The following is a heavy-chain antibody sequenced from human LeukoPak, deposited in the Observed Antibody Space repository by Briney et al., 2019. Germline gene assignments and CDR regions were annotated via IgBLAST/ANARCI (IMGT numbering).Heavy chain of an antibody. CDR1: GFTFSDYY. CDR2: ISSSGSTI. J-gene: IGHJ4*02. D-gene: IGHD3-3*01. V-gene: IGHV3-11*01. Sequence: GGSLRLSCAASGFTFSDYYMSWIRQAPGKGLEWVSYISSSGSTIYYAVPVKGRFTISRDNAKNSLYLQMNSLRAEDTAVYYCARGDTIFEVVDYWGQGTLVTVSS. CDR3: ARGDTIFEVVDY.